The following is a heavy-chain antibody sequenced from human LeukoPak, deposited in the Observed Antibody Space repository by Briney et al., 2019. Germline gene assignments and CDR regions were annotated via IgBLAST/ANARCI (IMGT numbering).Heavy chain of an antibody. D-gene: IGHD3-22*01. V-gene: IGHV4-39*07. CDR3: ARRRVYYDSSGYYYFDY. J-gene: IGHJ4*02. Sequence: KPSQTLSLTCTVSGGSISSGSYYWSWIRQPPGKGLEWIGEINHSGSTNYNPSLKSRVTISVDTSKNQFSLKLSSVTAADTAVYYCARRRVYYDSSGYYYFDYWGQGTLVTVSS. CDR1: GGSISSGSYY. CDR2: INHSGST.